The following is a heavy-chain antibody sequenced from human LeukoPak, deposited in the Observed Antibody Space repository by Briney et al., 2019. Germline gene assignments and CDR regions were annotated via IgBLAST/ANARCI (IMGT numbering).Heavy chain of an antibody. CDR1: GYSITSYW. D-gene: IGHD5-24*01. J-gene: IGHJ4*02. CDR3: ARGRNGYTRAFDY. Sequence: GESLKISCKVSGYSITSYWIGWVRQMAGKGVEWMGIIYPADSDTTYSPSFQGQVIISVDKSISTAYLQWTSLKASDTAMYDCARGRNGYTRAFDYWGQGTLVTVSS. V-gene: IGHV5-51*01. CDR2: IYPADSDT.